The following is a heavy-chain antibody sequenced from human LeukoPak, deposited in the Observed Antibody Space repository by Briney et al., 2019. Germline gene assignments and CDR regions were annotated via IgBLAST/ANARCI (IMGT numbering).Heavy chain of an antibody. CDR1: GFTFDDYG. CDR3: ASPRGSSTSCYPHYYYMDV. J-gene: IGHJ6*03. V-gene: IGHV3-66*02. Sequence: GGSLRLSCAASGFTFDDYGMSWVRQAPGKGLEWVSVIYSCGSTYYADSVKGRFTISRDNSKNTLYLQMNSLRAEDTAVYYCASPRGSSTSCYPHYYYMDVWGKGTTVTVSS. CDR2: IYSCGST. D-gene: IGHD2-2*01.